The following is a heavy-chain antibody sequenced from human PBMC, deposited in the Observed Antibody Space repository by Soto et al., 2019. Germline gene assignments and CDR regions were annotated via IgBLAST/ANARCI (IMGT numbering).Heavy chain of an antibody. D-gene: IGHD2-21*01. J-gene: IGHJ4*02. CDR1: GGSLSTNP. CDR2: TGSGTGPG. Sequence: GASVKVSCKASGGSLSTNPISWVRQAPGQGLEWMGGTGSGTGPGNHAQKFQGRLTVTADKSTSTVYMELTNLSSEDTAVYYCARRERGGFYRVFDSWGQGTLVTVYS. CDR3: ARRERGGFYRVFDS. V-gene: IGHV1-69*06.